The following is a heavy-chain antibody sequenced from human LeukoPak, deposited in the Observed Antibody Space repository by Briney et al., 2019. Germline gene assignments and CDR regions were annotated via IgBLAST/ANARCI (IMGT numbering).Heavy chain of an antibody. CDR3: ANSVGYCSGGKCYRGYFDS. D-gene: IGHD2-15*01. CDR2: ISWNSGSI. J-gene: IGHJ4*02. V-gene: IGHV3-9*01. Sequence: GGSLRLSCAASGFTFDDYAMHWVRQAPGKGLEWVSGISWNSGSIGYADSVKGRFTISRDNSKNTLYLQMNSLRAEDTAVYYCANSVGYCSGGKCYRGYFDSWGQGTLVTVSS. CDR1: GFTFDDYA.